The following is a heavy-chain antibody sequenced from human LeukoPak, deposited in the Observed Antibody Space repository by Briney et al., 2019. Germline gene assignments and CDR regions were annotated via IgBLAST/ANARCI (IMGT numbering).Heavy chain of an antibody. D-gene: IGHD1-26*01. CDR3: ARGWELLRLNDAFDI. CDR1: GYTFTSYD. J-gene: IGHJ3*02. V-gene: IGHV1-2*02. CDR2: MNPNSGGT. Sequence: ASVKVSCKASGYTFTSYDINWVRQATGQGLEWMGWMNPNSGGTNYAQKFQGRVTMTRDTSISTAYMELSRLRSDDTAVYYCARGWELLRLNDAFDIWGQGTMVTVSS.